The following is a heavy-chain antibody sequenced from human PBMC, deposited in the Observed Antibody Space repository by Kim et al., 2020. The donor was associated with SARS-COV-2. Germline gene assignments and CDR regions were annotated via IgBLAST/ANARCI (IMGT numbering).Heavy chain of an antibody. Sequence: ADSVKGRFTISRDNSKNTLYLQMNSLRAEDTAVYYCAWDIVVVVAATRVYWGQGTLVTVSS. D-gene: IGHD2-15*01. CDR3: AWDIVVVVAATRVY. J-gene: IGHJ4*02. V-gene: IGHV3-23*01.